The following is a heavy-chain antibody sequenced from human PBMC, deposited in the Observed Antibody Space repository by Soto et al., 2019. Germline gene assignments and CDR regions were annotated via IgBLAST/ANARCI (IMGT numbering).Heavy chain of an antibody. V-gene: IGHV1-18*01. CDR3: ARAFCSGGSCYLDY. Sequence: QVQLVQSGGEVKKPGAAVKVSCKASGYTFTTFGIGWVRQAPGQGLEWMGWISAYSGNTEYPEKLQGRVTMTIDTSTSTTCMELRSLRSHDTAVYYCARAFCSGGSCYLDYWGQGALVTVSS. CDR2: ISAYSGNT. D-gene: IGHD2-15*01. CDR1: GYTFTTFG. J-gene: IGHJ4*02.